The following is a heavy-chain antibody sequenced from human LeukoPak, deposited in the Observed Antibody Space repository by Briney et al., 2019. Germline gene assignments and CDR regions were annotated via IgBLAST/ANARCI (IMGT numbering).Heavy chain of an antibody. Sequence: SETLSLTCTVSGGSISSSSYYWGWIRQPPGQGLEWIGSIYYSGSTYYNPSLKSRVTISVDTSKNQFSLKLSSVTAADTAVYYCARQTIFGVVIMTYFDYWGQGTLVTVSS. D-gene: IGHD3-3*01. J-gene: IGHJ4*02. CDR3: ARQTIFGVVIMTYFDY. CDR1: GGSISSSSYY. V-gene: IGHV4-39*01. CDR2: IYYSGST.